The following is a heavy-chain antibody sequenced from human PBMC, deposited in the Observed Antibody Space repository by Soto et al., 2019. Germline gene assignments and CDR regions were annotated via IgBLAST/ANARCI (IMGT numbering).Heavy chain of an antibody. Sequence: QVQLVESGGGVVQPGRSLRLSCAASGFTFSSYGMHWVRQAPGKGLEWVAVISYDGSNKYYADSVKGQFTISRDNSRTTLYLQMNSLRAEDTAVYYCAKDTVYNWNYYYGMDVWGQGTTVTVSS. CDR2: ISYDGSNK. D-gene: IGHD1-20*01. CDR3: AKDTVYNWNYYYGMDV. V-gene: IGHV3-30*18. J-gene: IGHJ6*02. CDR1: GFTFSSYG.